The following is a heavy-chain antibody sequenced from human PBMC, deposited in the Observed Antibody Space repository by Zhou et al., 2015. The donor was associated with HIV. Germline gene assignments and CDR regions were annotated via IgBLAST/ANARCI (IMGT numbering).Heavy chain of an antibody. CDR2: IVVGSGTT. Sequence: QMLLVQSGPEVKKPGTSVKVSCKASGFTFASSAVQWVRQARGQRLEWMGWIVVGSGTTNYAEKFQERVTITRDMSTSTAYMEVSSLRSDDSAMYYCARDDSSGYHSFDYWGQGTLVTVSS. CDR1: GFTFASSA. J-gene: IGHJ4*02. D-gene: IGHD3-22*01. V-gene: IGHV1-58*01. CDR3: ARDDSSGYHSFDY.